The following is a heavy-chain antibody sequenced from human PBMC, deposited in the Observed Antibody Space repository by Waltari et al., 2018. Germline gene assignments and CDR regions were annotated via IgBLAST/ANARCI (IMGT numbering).Heavy chain of an antibody. J-gene: IGHJ6*02. CDR3: AGEKARYGLDV. CDR1: GFAMTRSY. Sequence: QLQESGPGLVKPSETLSLTCNVSGFAMTRSYGAWVRQPPGKGLEWIGSVFHTGSTSYNPSLKSRVTMSVNPSKNQFTLRLSSVTAADTAVYYCAGEKARYGLDVWGQGTAVTVSS. V-gene: IGHV4-38-2*02. CDR2: VFHTGST.